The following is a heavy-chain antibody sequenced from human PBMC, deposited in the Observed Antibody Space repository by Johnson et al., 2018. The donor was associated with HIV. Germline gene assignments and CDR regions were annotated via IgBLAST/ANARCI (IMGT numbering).Heavy chain of an antibody. J-gene: IGHJ3*01. Sequence: VQLVESGGGVVQPGGSLRLSCAASGFTFSYYGMHWVRQVPGKGLEWVAFIRYDGDNQYYGDSVKGRFTLSRDNSKNTLYLQMNGLRPEDTAVYYCAKDEAQTLASAGREAFDVWGQGTAVT. CDR1: GFTFSYYG. CDR2: IRYDGDNQ. CDR3: AKDEAQTLASAGREAFDV. D-gene: IGHD6-13*01. V-gene: IGHV3-30*02.